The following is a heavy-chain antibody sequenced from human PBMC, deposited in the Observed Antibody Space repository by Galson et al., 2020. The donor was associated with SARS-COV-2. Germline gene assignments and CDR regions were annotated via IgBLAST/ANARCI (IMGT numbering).Heavy chain of an antibody. J-gene: IGHJ4*02. CDR1: GFTFSGSA. Sequence: GGSLRLSCAASGFTFSGSAIHWVRQASGKGLEWVGRIRSKANNYATAYTASVKGRFTISRDDSKNTAYLQMNSLKTEDTAVYYCLGGNYYFDYWGQGTLVTGS. CDR3: LGGNYYFDY. D-gene: IGHD1-26*01. CDR2: IRSKANNYAT. V-gene: IGHV3-73*01.